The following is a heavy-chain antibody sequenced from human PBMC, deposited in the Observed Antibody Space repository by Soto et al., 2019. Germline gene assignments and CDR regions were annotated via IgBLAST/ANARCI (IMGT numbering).Heavy chain of an antibody. CDR1: GGTFSSYT. CDR3: AMEYCSSTSCYRDY. V-gene: IGHV1-69*02. CDR2: IIPILGKA. J-gene: IGHJ4*02. Sequence: QVQLVQSGAEVKKPGSSVKVSCKASGGTFSSYTISWVRQAPGQGLEWMGRIIPILGKANYAQKSQGRVTIXAXKXXSTAYMELSSLRSEDTAVYYCAMEYCSSTSCYRDYWGQGTLVTVSS. D-gene: IGHD2-2*02.